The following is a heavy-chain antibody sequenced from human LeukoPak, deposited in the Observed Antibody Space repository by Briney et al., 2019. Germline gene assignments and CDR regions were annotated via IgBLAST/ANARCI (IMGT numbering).Heavy chain of an antibody. V-gene: IGHV3-23*01. J-gene: IGHJ4*02. CDR1: GFTFSSYA. Sequence: GGSLRLSCAASGFTFSSYAMSWVRQAPGKRLEWVSAISGSGGSTYYADSVKGRFTISRDNSKNTLYLQMNSLRAEDTAVYYCARDPEGAGSFNDYWGQGTLVTVSS. CDR2: ISGSGGST. CDR3: ARDPEGAGSFNDY. D-gene: IGHD1-26*01.